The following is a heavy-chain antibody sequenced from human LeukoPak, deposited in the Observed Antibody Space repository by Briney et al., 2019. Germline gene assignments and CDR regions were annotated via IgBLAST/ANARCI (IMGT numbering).Heavy chain of an antibody. D-gene: IGHD6-13*01. CDR3: ASVPIAAAGNPESDAFDI. Sequence: SETLSLTCTVSGYSISSGYYWGWIRQPPGKGLEWIGSTYHSGSTYYNPSLKSRVTISIDTSNNQFSLKLTSVTAADTAVYYCASVPIAAAGNPESDAFDIWGQGTLVTVSS. J-gene: IGHJ4*02. CDR1: GYSISSGYY. V-gene: IGHV4-38-2*02. CDR2: TYHSGST.